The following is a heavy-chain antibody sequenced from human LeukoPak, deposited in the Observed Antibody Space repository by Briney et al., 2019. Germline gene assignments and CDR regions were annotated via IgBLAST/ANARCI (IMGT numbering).Heavy chain of an antibody. CDR1: EFSFSIYS. Sequence: PGGSLRLSCVASEFSFSIYSMNWVRQAPGKGLEWVSYISSGSTTIYYADSVKGRFTISRDNAKNSLYLQMNSLRAEDTAVYYCARAPPDILTGFPGAFDIWGQGTMVTVSS. CDR3: ARAPPDILTGFPGAFDI. CDR2: ISSGSTTI. D-gene: IGHD3-9*01. J-gene: IGHJ3*02. V-gene: IGHV3-48*04.